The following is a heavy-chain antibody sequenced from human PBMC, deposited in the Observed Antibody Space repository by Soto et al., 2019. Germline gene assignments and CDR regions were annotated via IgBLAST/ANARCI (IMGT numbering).Heavy chain of an antibody. CDR1: GGTVSSYA. Sequence: ASVKVSCKASGGTVSSYAISWVRQAPGQGREWMGGIISIFGTANYAQKFQSRVTSTDDESTSTAYMELSSLRSEDAAVYYCGRELLSGSYFYWGQGTLVTVSS. J-gene: IGHJ4*02. D-gene: IGHD1-26*01. CDR3: GRELLSGSYFY. V-gene: IGHV1-69*13. CDR2: IISIFGTA.